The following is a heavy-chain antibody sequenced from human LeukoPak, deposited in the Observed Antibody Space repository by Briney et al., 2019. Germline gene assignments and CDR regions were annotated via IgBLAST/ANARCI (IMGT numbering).Heavy chain of an antibody. CDR1: GGSFSGYY. D-gene: IGHD3-22*01. J-gene: IGHJ4*02. V-gene: IGHV4-34*01. Sequence: SETLPLTCAVYGGSFSGYYWSWIRQPPGKGLEWIGEINHSGSTNYNPSLKSRVTISVDTSKNQFSLKLSSVTAADTAVYYCARDRYYEPLDYWGQGTLVTVST. CDR3: ARDRYYEPLDY. CDR2: INHSGST.